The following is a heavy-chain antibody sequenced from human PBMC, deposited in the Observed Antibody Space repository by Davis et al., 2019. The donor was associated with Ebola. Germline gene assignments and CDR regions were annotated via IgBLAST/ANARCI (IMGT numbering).Heavy chain of an antibody. CDR3: ARGGIVVVPAAIIDYYYYYGMDV. D-gene: IGHD2-2*01. CDR1: GGSISSYY. V-gene: IGHV4-59*01. Sequence: SQTLSLTCTVSGGSISSYYWSWIRQPPGQGLEWIGYIYYSGSTNYNPSLKSRVTISVDTSKNQFSLKLSSVTAADTAVYYCARGGIVVVPAAIIDYYYYYGMDVWGQGTTVTVSS. J-gene: IGHJ6*02. CDR2: IYYSGST.